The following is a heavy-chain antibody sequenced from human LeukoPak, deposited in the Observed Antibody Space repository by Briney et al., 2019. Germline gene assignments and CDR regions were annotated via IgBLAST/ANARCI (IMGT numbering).Heavy chain of an antibody. CDR2: IRDDASEK. CDR3: ARAKGWSN. D-gene: IGHD2-15*01. J-gene: IGHJ4*02. V-gene: IGHV3-7*01. Sequence: GGSLRLSCAASGFTFNNYWMSWVRQAPGKGLEWVANIRDDASEKFYVDSVKGRFTISRDNAKNSLYLQMNSLRAEDTAVYYCARAKGWSNWGQGTLVTVSS. CDR1: GFTFNNYW.